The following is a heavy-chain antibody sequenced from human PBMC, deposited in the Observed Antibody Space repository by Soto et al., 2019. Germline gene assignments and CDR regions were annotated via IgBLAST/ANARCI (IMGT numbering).Heavy chain of an antibody. CDR3: AGTRGPGYSSGCYGFDY. Sequence: GGSLRLSCAASGFTFSSYGMHWVRQAPGKGLEWVAVIWYDGSNKYYADSVKGRFTISRDNSKNTLYLQMNSLRAEDTAVYYCAGTRGPGYSSGCYGFDYWAQGTLVTVPS. J-gene: IGHJ4*02. CDR2: IWYDGSNK. CDR1: GFTFSSYG. D-gene: IGHD6-25*01. V-gene: IGHV3-33*01.